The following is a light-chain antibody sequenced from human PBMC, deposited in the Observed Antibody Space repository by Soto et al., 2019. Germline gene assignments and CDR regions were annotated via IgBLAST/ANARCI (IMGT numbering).Light chain of an antibody. V-gene: IGKV3-20*01. CDR1: HTVGSY. Sequence: EIVLTQSPATLSLSPGERATLSCRASHTVGSYLAWFQQXXGKXPRLIIYDTYNRAAAIPDRLRGGGSGTDFTPHISRMEHQDFATYYCQHYGSSRRTFGQGTKGDIK. J-gene: IGKJ1*01. CDR2: DTY. CDR3: QHYGSSRRT.